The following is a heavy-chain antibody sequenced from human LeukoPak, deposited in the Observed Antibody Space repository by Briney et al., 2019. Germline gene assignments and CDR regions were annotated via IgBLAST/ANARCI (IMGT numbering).Heavy chain of an antibody. J-gene: IGHJ4*02. CDR1: GGSFSGYY. CDR2: INHSGST. V-gene: IGHV4-34*01. Sequence: PSETLSLTCAVYGGSFSGYYWSWIRQPPGKGLEWIGEINHSGSTNYNPSLKSRVTISVDTSKNQFSLKLSSVTAADTAVHYCARGGGYGYVYAIYYFDYGGKEPLVTVSS. CDR3: ARGGGYGYVYAIYYFDY. D-gene: IGHD5-18*01.